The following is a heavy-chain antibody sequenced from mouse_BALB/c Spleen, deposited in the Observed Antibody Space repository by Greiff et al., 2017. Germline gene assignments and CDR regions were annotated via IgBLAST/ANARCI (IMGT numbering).Heavy chain of an antibody. V-gene: IGHV5-6-5*01. D-gene: IGHD1-2*01. Sequence: DVPLVESGGGLVKPGGSLKLSCAASGFTFSSYAMSWVRQTPEKRLEWVASISSGGSTYYPDSVKGRFTISRDNARNILYLQMSSLRSEDTAMYYCARGGTTAPFDYWGQGTTLTVSS. CDR2: ISSGGST. CDR1: GFTFSSYA. CDR3: ARGGTTAPFDY. J-gene: IGHJ2*01.